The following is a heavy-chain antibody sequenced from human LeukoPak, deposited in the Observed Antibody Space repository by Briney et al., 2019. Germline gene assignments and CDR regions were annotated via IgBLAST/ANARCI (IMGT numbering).Heavy chain of an antibody. CDR3: ARHFASGTYPLDH. CDR2: INHSGST. Sequence: PSETLSLTCAVYGGSFSGYYWSWIRQPPGKGLEWIGEINHSGSTNYNPSLKSRVTISVDTSKNQFSLKLSSVTAADTAVYYCARHFASGTYPLDHWGQGTLVTVSS. V-gene: IGHV4-34*01. CDR1: GGSFSGYY. D-gene: IGHD3-10*01. J-gene: IGHJ4*02.